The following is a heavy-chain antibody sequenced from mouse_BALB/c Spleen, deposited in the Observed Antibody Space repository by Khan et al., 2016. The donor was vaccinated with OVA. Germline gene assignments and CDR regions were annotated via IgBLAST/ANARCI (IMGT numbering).Heavy chain of an antibody. CDR1: GYSFTSYY. CDR2: IDPFSGGT. J-gene: IGHJ3*01. CDR3: ARHGFVAWFTY. V-gene: IGHV1S135*01. D-gene: IGHD2-2*01. Sequence: EVQLQQSGPELMKPGASVKISCKASGYSFTSYYIHWMMQSHGKSLEWIGYIDPFSGGTTYNQKFKGQATLTVDKSSSTAYILLSNLTSEDSAVYCCARHGFVAWFTYWGQGTLVTVSA.